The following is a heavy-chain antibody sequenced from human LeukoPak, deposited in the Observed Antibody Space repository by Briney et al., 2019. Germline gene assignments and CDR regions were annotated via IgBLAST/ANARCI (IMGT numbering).Heavy chain of an antibody. Sequence: SETLSLTCTVSGNSISSGDNYWSWIRQPAGKGLEWIGRIYTSGSTYYNPSLKSRVTVSVDTSKNQFSLKLSSVTAADTAVYYCGRDSSGYFGAFDIWGQGTMVTVSS. J-gene: IGHJ3*02. V-gene: IGHV4-61*02. D-gene: IGHD3-22*01. CDR2: IYTSGST. CDR3: GRDSSGYFGAFDI. CDR1: GNSISSGDNY.